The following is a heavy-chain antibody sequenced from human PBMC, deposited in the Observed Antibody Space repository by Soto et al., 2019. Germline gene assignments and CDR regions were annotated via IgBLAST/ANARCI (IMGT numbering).Heavy chain of an antibody. D-gene: IGHD4-17*01. CDR3: TRFGDYGDYNAVDY. CDR1: GFPFSGSA. V-gene: IGHV3-73*01. Sequence: GGSLRLSCAASGFPFSGSAMHWVRQASGKGLEWVGRIRSKANSYATAYAASVKGRFTISRDDSKNTAYLQMNSLKTEDTAVYYCTRFGDYGDYNAVDYWGQGTLVTVSS. J-gene: IGHJ4*02. CDR2: IRSKANSYAT.